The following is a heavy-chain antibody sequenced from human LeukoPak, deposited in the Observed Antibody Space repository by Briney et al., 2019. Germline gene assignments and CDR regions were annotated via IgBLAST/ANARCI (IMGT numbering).Heavy chain of an antibody. CDR1: GYTFTSYD. J-gene: IGHJ6*03. CDR2: MNPNSGNT. CDR3: ARSLADDYYYYYMDV. V-gene: IGHV1-8*03. Sequence: ASVKVSCKASGYTFTSYDINWVRQATGQGLEWMGWMNPNSGNTGYAQKFQGRVTITRNTSISTAYMELSSLRSEDTAVYYCARSLADDYYYYYMDVWGKGTTVTVSS.